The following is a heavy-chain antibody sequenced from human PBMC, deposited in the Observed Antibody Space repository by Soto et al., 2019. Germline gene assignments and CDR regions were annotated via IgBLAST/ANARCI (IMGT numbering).Heavy chain of an antibody. Sequence: GASVKVSCKASGGTFSSYAISWVQQAPGQGLEWMGGITPIFGTANYAQKFQGRVTITADESTSTAYMELSSLRSEDTAVYYCASSVVNSSSWYSLDYWGQGTLVTVSS. D-gene: IGHD6-13*01. V-gene: IGHV1-69*13. J-gene: IGHJ4*02. CDR3: ASSVVNSSSWYSLDY. CDR1: GGTFSSYA. CDR2: ITPIFGTA.